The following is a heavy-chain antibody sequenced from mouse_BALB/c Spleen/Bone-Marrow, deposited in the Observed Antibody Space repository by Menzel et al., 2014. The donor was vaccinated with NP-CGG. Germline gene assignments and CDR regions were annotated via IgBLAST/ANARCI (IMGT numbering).Heavy chain of an antibody. Sequence: VQLQQPGPELVKPGASVKMSCKAPGYTFTSYVMHWVKQKSGQGLEWIGYINPYNDGTKYNEKFKGKATLTSDKSSSTAYMELSSLTSEDSAVYYCARSMIGNYFDCWGQGTTLTVSS. CDR2: INPYNDGT. CDR3: ARSMIGNYFDC. V-gene: IGHV1-14*01. J-gene: IGHJ2*01. CDR1: GYTFTSYV. D-gene: IGHD2-4*01.